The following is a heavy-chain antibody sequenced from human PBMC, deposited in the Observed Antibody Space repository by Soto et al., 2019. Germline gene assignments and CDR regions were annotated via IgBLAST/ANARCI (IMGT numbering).Heavy chain of an antibody. Sequence: PGGSLRLSCAASGFTFSNAWINWVRQAPGKGLEWVGRIKSKTDGGTTDYAEPVKGRFAISRDDSNNMVYLQMNSLKIEDTAVYYCTTEAYSTIIIVRFDDWGHGPLVTVSS. CDR3: TTEAYSTIIIVRFDD. J-gene: IGHJ4*01. CDR2: IKSKTDGGTT. D-gene: IGHD3-22*01. CDR1: GFTFSNAW. V-gene: IGHV3-15*07.